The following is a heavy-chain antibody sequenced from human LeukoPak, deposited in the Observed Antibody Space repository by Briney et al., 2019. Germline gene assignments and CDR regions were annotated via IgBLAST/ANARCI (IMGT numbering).Heavy chain of an antibody. D-gene: IGHD5-12*01. CDR1: GGSISSSSYL. CDR3: ARRNGQDIVATFRRRYYFDY. Sequence: PSETLSLTCTVSGGSISSSSYLWGWIRQPPGKGLEWIGSIYYSGSTYYNPSLKSRVTVSVDTSKNQFSLKLSSVTAADTAVYYCARRNGQDIVATFRRRYYFDYWGQGTLVTVSS. CDR2: IYYSGST. V-gene: IGHV4-39*07. J-gene: IGHJ4*02.